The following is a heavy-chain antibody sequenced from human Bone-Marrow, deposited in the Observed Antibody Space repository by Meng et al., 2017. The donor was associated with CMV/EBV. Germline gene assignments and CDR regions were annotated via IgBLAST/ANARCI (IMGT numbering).Heavy chain of an antibody. CDR3: ARVYCSRGSCSFDY. CDR2: ISSNSRYI. Sequence: GGSLRLSCAVSGFTFSSYSVNWVRQAPGKGLEWVSSISSNSRYIFYADSVKGRFTISRDNAKNALHLQMNNLRDEDTAVYYCARVYCSRGSCSFDYWGQGTLVTVSS. J-gene: IGHJ4*02. D-gene: IGHD2-15*01. V-gene: IGHV3-21*01. CDR1: GFTFSSYS.